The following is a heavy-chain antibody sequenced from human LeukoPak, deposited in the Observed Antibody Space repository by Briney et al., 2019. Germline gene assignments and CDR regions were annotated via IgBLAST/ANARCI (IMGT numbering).Heavy chain of an antibody. CDR3: ARPAQLLSRWYWFAP. V-gene: IGHV3-30-3*01. D-gene: IGHD2-2*01. CDR1: GFTFSSYA. CDR2: ISYDGSNK. Sequence: GGSLRLSCAASGFTFSSYAMHWVRQAPGKGLEWVAVISYDGSNKYYADSVKGRFTISRDNSKNTLYLQMNSLRAEDTAVYYCARPAQLLSRWYWFAPWGQGTLVTVSS. J-gene: IGHJ5*02.